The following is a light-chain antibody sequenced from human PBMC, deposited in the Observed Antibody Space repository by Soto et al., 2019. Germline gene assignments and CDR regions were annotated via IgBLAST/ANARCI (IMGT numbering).Light chain of an antibody. Sequence: DIQMTQSPSTLSASVGDRVTITCRASQSISSWLAWYQQKPGKAPKLLIYYASSLESGVPSRFSGSGSGTEFPRTICCQQPYNFATYYRQQDKIYPYTFGQGTKLEIK. V-gene: IGKV1-5*01. CDR2: YAS. CDR1: QSISSW. J-gene: IGKJ2*01. CDR3: QQDKIYPYT.